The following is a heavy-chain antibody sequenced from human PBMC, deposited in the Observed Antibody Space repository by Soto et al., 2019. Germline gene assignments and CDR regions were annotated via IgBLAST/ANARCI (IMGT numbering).Heavy chain of an antibody. CDR3: ARERVQESSGWYGPFDY. J-gene: IGHJ4*02. CDR2: IIPIFGTA. V-gene: IGHV1-69*01. D-gene: IGHD6-19*01. CDR1: GGTFSSYA. Sequence: QVQLVQSGAEVKKPGSSVNVSCKASGGTFSSYAISWVRQAPGQGLEWMGGIIPIFGTANYAQKFQGRVTITADESTSTAYMELSSLRSEDTAVYYCARERVQESSGWYGPFDYWGQGTLVTVSS.